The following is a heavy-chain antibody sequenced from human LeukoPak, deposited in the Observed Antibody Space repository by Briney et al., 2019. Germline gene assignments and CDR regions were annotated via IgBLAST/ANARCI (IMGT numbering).Heavy chain of an antibody. J-gene: IGHJ4*02. CDR1: GYTFVGYG. CDR3: ASTISSWYCFDY. CDR2: IIPIFGTA. Sequence: SVRVSCKASGYTFVGYGITWVRQAPGQGLEWMGGIIPIFGTANYAQTFQGRVTITTDESTSTAYMELSSLRPEDTAVYYCASTISSWYCFDYWGQGTLVTVSS. V-gene: IGHV1-69*05. D-gene: IGHD6-13*01.